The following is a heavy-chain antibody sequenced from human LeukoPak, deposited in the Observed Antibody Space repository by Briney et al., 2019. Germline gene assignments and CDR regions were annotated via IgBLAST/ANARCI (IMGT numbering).Heavy chain of an antibody. D-gene: IGHD6-19*01. CDR3: ARPYTSDYRGAFDI. V-gene: IGHV4-4*07. J-gene: IGHJ3*02. Sequence: PSETLSLTCTISGGSISSYYWSWIRQPAAQALDCIGRIYTSGSTNYNPSLKSRVTMSVDTTKDQLSLRLNSVTAADTAVYYCARPYTSDYRGAFDIWGQGTMVTVSS. CDR2: IYTSGST. CDR1: GGSISSYY.